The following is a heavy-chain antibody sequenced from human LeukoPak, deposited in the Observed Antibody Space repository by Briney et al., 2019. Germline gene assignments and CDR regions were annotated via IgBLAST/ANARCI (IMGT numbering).Heavy chain of an antibody. D-gene: IGHD1-26*01. J-gene: IGHJ4*02. V-gene: IGHV4-34*01. CDR3: ASRRGSYSSFDY. Sequence: GSLRLSCAASGFTFSSYAMHWVRQPPGKGLEWIGEINHSGSTNYNPSLKSRVTISVDTSKNQFSLKLSSVTAADTAVYYCASRRGSYSSFDYWGQGTLVTVSS. CDR1: GFTFSSYA. CDR2: INHSGST.